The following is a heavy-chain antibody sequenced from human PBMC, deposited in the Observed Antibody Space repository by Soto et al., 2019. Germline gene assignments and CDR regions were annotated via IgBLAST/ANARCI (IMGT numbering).Heavy chain of an antibody. CDR1: GDFISNNDHH. V-gene: IGHV4-39*01. D-gene: IGHD2-21*01. CDR2: ISYSGNT. Sequence: SETLSLTCAVSGDFISNNDHHWGWIRQPPGKGLEWIGGISYSGNTHYNPSLKSRVTISIDTSKNQFSLKLSSVTAADTAVYYCARLRGLGVVSPYFDYWGQGALVTVSS. J-gene: IGHJ4*02. CDR3: ARLRGLGVVSPYFDY.